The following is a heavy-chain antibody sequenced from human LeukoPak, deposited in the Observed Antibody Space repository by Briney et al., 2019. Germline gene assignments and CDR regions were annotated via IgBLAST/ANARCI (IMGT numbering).Heavy chain of an antibody. CDR2: IRYDGSNK. V-gene: IGHV3-30*02. CDR3: ARVGTMVRGAVDY. Sequence: GGSLRLSCAASGFTFSSYGMHWVRQAPGKGLEWVAFIRYDGSNKYYADSVKGRFTISRDNSKNTLYLQMNSLRAEDTAVYYCARVGTMVRGAVDYWGQGTLVTVSS. J-gene: IGHJ4*02. D-gene: IGHD3-10*01. CDR1: GFTFSSYG.